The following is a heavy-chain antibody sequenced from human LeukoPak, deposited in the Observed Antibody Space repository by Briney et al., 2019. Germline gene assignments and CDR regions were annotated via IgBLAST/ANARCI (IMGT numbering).Heavy chain of an antibody. CDR2: IRSKAYGGTT. V-gene: IGHV3-49*04. J-gene: IGHJ6*04. Sequence: GGSLRLSCTASGFTFGDYAMSWVRQAPGKGLEWVGFIRSKAYGGTTEYAASVKGRFTISRDDSKSIAYLQMNSLKTEDTAVYYCTSGTTVTTGRYYYGVDVWGKGTTVTVSS. D-gene: IGHD4-17*01. CDR3: TSGTTVTTGRYYYGVDV. CDR1: GFTFGDYA.